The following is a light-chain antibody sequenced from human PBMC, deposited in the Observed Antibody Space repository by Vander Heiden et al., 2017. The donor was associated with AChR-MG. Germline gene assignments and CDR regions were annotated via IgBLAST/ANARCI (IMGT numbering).Light chain of an antibody. CDR2: LGS. CDR3: MEALQSPWT. V-gene: IGKV2-28*01. CDR1: QSRLHKTCYNY. J-gene: IGKJ2*02. Sequence: DIVTSSSPLPPAASPGEPASVSCRSSQSRLHKTCYNYLDWYLQKPGQAPKLLIYLGSNRATGVPDRFSGSGSGTDFTLKISRVDPEDVGVYYCMEALQSPWTFGQGTKLEIK.